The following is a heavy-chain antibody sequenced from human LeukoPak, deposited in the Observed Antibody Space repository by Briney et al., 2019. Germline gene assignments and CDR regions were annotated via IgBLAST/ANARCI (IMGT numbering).Heavy chain of an antibody. CDR1: GFTFSSYA. J-gene: IGHJ3*02. V-gene: IGHV3-23*01. CDR3: AKSRGFVLMVYTPRDCFDI. D-gene: IGHD2-8*01. Sequence: AGGSLRLSCAASGFTFSSYAMTWVRQAPGKGLEWVSSISGSSGSTYYADSVKGRFTISRDNSKNTLYLQMNSLRAEDTAVYHCAKSRGFVLMVYTPRDCFDIWGQGTMVTVSS. CDR2: ISGSSGST.